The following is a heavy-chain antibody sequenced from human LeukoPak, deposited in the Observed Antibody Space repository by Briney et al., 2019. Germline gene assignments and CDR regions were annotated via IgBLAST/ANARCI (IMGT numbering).Heavy chain of an antibody. V-gene: IGHV3-21*01. J-gene: IGHJ4*02. Sequence: DPAKGLEWVSSISSSSGYIYYADSVKGRFTISRDNAKNSLYLQMNSLRAEDTAVYYCASGYYTSFDYWGQGTLVTVSS. CDR3: ASGYYTSFDY. D-gene: IGHD3/OR15-3a*01. CDR2: ISSSSGYI.